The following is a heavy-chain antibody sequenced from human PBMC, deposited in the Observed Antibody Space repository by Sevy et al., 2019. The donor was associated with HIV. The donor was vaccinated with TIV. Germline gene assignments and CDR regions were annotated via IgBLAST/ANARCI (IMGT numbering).Heavy chain of an antibody. Sequence: GGSLRLSCGVSGFTFSSYAMSWVRQAPGKGLEWVSDISGSGGSTYYADSVKGRFTISRDNSKNTLYLQMTSLRAEDTAVYYCAKEGFGYNYDSSGNLDYWGQGTLVTVS. J-gene: IGHJ4*02. CDR3: AKEGFGYNYDSSGNLDY. D-gene: IGHD3-22*01. CDR1: GFTFSSYA. CDR2: ISGSGGST. V-gene: IGHV3-23*01.